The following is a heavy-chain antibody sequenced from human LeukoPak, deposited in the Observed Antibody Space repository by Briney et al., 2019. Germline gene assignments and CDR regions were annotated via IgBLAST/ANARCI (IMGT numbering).Heavy chain of an antibody. CDR3: VRRPFI. CDR2: IYPGDSDT. CDR1: GSSLRTNW. V-gene: IGHV5-51*01. Sequence: GASLKISCQGLGSSLRTNWIGWARQLPGKGLEWMGIIYPGDSDTRYSPSFQGQVTISADKSISTAYRQWSSLKASDTAMYYCVRRPFIWGQGTMVIVSS. J-gene: IGHJ3*02.